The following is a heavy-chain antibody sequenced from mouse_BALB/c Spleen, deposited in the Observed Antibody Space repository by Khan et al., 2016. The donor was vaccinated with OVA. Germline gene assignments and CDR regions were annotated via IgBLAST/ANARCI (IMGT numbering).Heavy chain of an antibody. D-gene: IGHD1-3*01. CDR1: AYVFTNYL. V-gene: IGHV1-54*01. Sequence: QVQLQQSGAELVRPGTSVKVSCKSSAYVFTNYLIEWIKQRPGQGLEWIGVINPGSGGSVYNEKFKGKATLTADKSSSTAYMQLSSLTSEDSAVYFCAREWGKGHFDYWGQGTTLTVAS. CDR2: INPGSGGS. CDR3: AREWGKGHFDY. J-gene: IGHJ2*01.